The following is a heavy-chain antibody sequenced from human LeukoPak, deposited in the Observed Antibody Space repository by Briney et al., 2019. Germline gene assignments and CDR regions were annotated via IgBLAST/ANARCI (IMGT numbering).Heavy chain of an antibody. J-gene: IGHJ4*02. CDR1: GFTFGSYT. CDR2: ISSTSTT. CDR3: ARSLAAAGTAADY. D-gene: IGHD6-13*01. V-gene: IGHV3-48*01. Sequence: GGSLRLSCAVSGFTFGSYTMNWVRQAPGKGLEWVSHISSTSTTYYADSVKGRFTTSRDNAKNSLYLQMNSLRAEDTAVYYCARSLAAAGTAADYWGQGTLVTVSS.